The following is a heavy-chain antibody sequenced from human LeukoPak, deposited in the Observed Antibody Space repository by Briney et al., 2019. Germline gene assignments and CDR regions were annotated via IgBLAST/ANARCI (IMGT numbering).Heavy chain of an antibody. CDR2: ISGSGGST. V-gene: IGHV3-23*01. Sequence: GGSLRLSCAASGFTFSSYAMSWVRQAPGKGLEWVSAISGSGGSTYYADSVKGRFTISRDNSKNTLYLQMNSLRAEDTAVYYCAKDRDYGDYGPNWFDPWGQGTLVTVSS. CDR3: AKDRDYGDYGPNWFDP. CDR1: GFTFSSYA. D-gene: IGHD4-17*01. J-gene: IGHJ5*02.